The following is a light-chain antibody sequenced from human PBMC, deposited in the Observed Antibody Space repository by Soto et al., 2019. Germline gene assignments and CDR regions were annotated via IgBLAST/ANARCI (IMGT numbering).Light chain of an antibody. CDR1: QSISSW. Sequence: DIQMTQSPSTLSASVGDRVTITCRASQSISSWLAWYQQKPGKAPKLLIYDASSLESGVPSRFSGSGSGTVFTLTIVFLQPDDFASYYCQSYNSDYLFGQGTKVECK. CDR3: QSYNSDYL. J-gene: IGKJ1*01. V-gene: IGKV1-5*01. CDR2: DAS.